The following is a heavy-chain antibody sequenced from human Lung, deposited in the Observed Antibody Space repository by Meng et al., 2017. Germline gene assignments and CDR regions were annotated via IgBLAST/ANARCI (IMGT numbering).Heavy chain of an antibody. CDR1: GGSFSDYY. Sequence: VQRQQLGAGLLKLSETRSLTCVVAGGSFSDYYWSWIRQPPGKGLEWIGEINHSGSTNYNPSLESRATISVDTSQNNLSLKLSSVTAADSAVYYCARGPTTMAHDIDYWGQGTLVTVSS. D-gene: IGHD4-11*01. CDR3: ARGPTTMAHDIDY. J-gene: IGHJ4*02. V-gene: IGHV4-34*01. CDR2: INHSGST.